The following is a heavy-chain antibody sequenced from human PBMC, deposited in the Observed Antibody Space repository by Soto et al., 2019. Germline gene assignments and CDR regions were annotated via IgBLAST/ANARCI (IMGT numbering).Heavy chain of an antibody. CDR1: GGSISSYY. Sequence: SETLSLTCTVSGGSISSYYWSWIRQPPGKGLEWIGYIYYSGRTNYNPSLKSRVTISVDTSKNQFSLKLSSVTAADTAVYYCARGYCSSTICYIWDNWFDPWGQGTLVTV. CDR3: ARGYCSSTICYIWDNWFDP. D-gene: IGHD2-2*02. J-gene: IGHJ5*02. V-gene: IGHV4-59*01. CDR2: IYYSGRT.